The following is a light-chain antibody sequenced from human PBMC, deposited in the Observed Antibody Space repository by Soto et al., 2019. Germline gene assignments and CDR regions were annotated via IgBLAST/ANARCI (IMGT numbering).Light chain of an antibody. V-gene: IGKV1-39*01. CDR2: AAS. CDR1: RDISDY. J-gene: IGKJ4*01. Sequence: DLQMTQSPSSLSASVGDSVTITCRASRDISDYLNWFQHKPGRAPKLLIYAASTLASGVPGRFRGSGSESGTEYALTIRSLQPEDSATYYCQHSYSPPLTFGGGTRIDIK. CDR3: QHSYSPPLT.